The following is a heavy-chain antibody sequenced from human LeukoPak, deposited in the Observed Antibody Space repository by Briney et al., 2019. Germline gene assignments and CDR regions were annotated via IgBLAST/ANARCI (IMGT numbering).Heavy chain of an antibody. J-gene: IGHJ6*02. D-gene: IGHD2/OR15-2a*01. CDR3: AREGYFYGMDV. CDR2: ISHTGST. V-gene: IGHV4-30-2*01. Sequence: PSETLSLTCAVSGGSVSSGGFSWRWLRQPPGKGLECIGSISHTGSTYYNPSLKSRVTISVDSSKNQFSLKLSSVTAADTAVYYCAREGYFYGMDVWGQGTTVTVSS. CDR1: GGSVSSGGFS.